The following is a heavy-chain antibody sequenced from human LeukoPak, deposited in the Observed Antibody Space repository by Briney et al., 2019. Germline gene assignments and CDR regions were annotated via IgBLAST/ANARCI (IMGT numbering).Heavy chain of an antibody. Sequence: SETLSLTCTVSGGSISSGSYYWSWIRQPAGKGLEWIGRIYTSGSTNYNPSLKSRVTISVDTSKNQFSLKLSSVTAADTAVYYCARGPGTWGQGTLVTVSS. CDR3: ARGPGT. CDR2: IYTSGST. V-gene: IGHV4-61*02. J-gene: IGHJ5*02. D-gene: IGHD3-10*01. CDR1: GGSISSGSYY.